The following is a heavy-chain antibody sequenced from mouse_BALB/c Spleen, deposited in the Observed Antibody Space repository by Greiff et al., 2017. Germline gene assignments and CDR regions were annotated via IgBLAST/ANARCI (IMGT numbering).Heavy chain of an antibody. CDR3: ARRDRYDEFAY. CDR1: GYSFTGYY. J-gene: IGHJ3*01. Sequence: EVQLHQSGPELVKPGASVKISCKASGYSFTGYYMHWVKQSHVKSLEWIGRINPYNGATSYNQNFKDKASLTVDKSSSTAYMELHSLTSEDSAVYYCARRDRYDEFAYWGQGTLVTVSA. D-gene: IGHD2-14*01. V-gene: IGHV1-26*01. CDR2: INPYNGAT.